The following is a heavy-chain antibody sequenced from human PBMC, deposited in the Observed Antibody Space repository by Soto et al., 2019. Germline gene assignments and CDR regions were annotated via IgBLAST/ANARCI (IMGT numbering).Heavy chain of an antibody. CDR3: ARGISITMVRGDRPYYFDY. V-gene: IGHV1-3*01. CDR2: INAGNGNT. Sequence: GASVKVSCKASGYTFTSYAMHWVSQAPGQRLEWMGWINAGNGNTKYSQKFQGRVTITRDTSASTAYMELSSLRSEDTAVYYCARGISITMVRGDRPYYFDYWGQGTLVTVSS. J-gene: IGHJ4*02. CDR1: GYTFTSYA. D-gene: IGHD3-10*01.